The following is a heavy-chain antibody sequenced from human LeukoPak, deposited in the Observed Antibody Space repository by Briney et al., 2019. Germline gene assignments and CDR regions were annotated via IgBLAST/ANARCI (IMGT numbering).Heavy chain of an antibody. V-gene: IGHV4-30-4*01. CDR2: IYYSGST. J-gene: IGHJ4*02. Sequence: PSQTLSLTCTVSGGSISSGDYYWSWIRQPPGKGLEWIGYIYYSGSTYYTPSLKSRVSISVNTSKNQFSLKLSSVTAADTAVYYCARGNPRGGDSLDYWGQGTLVTVSS. D-gene: IGHD2-21*02. CDR1: GGSISSGDYY. CDR3: ARGNPRGGDSLDY.